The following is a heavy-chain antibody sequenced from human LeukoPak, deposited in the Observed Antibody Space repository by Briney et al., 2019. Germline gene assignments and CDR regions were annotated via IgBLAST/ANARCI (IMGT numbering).Heavy chain of an antibody. CDR2: ISGSGGST. V-gene: IGHV3-23*01. Sequence: PGGSLRLSCAASGFTFSSYAMSWVRQAPGKGLEWVSAISGSGGSTYYADSVKGRFTISRDNSKNTLYLQMNSLRADDTAIYYCAKDLSSPRTGFGSGWFPVNFDHLGQGTLVTVSS. D-gene: IGHD6-19*01. J-gene: IGHJ4*02. CDR1: GFTFSSYA. CDR3: AKDLSSPRTGFGSGWFPVNFDH.